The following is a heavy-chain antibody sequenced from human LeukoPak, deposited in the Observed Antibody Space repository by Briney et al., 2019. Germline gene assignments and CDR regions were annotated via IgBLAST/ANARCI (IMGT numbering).Heavy chain of an antibody. Sequence: ASVKVSCKASGYTFSYDINWVRQATGQGLEWMGWMNPNSGNTGYAQKFQGRVTITRNTSISTAYMELSSLRSEDTAVYYCARSDHNSWNAFDIWGQGTMVTVSS. J-gene: IGHJ3*02. D-gene: IGHD1-26*01. CDR3: ARSDHNSWNAFDI. CDR1: GYTFSYD. V-gene: IGHV1-8*01. CDR2: MNPNSGNT.